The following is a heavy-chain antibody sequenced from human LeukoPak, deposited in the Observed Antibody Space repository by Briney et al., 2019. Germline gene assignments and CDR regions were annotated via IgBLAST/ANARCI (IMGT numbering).Heavy chain of an antibody. J-gene: IGHJ4*02. CDR2: IYYSGST. D-gene: IGHD6-13*01. CDR1: GGSISSYY. CDR3: ARVVVDSSSWYGREFDY. V-gene: IGHV4-59*01. Sequence: SETLSLTCTVSGGSISSYYWSWIRQPPGKGLEWIGYIYYSGSTNYNPSLKSRVTISVDTSKNQFSLKLGSVTAADTAVYYCARVVVDSSSWYGREFDYWGQGTLVTVSS.